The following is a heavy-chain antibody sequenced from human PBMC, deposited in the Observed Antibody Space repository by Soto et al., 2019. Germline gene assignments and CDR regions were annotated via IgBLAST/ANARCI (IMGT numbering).Heavy chain of an antibody. D-gene: IGHD4-17*01. CDR3: ATTDYGDYYFDY. V-gene: IGHV3-7*01. Sequence: GGSLRLSCAASGFSLSSYWMNWVRQAPGKGLEWVANIKKDGSETNYVDSAKGRFTISRDIAKNSLYLQMNSLRADDTAVYYCATTDYGDYYFDYWGQGTLVTVSS. CDR1: GFSLSSYW. CDR2: IKKDGSET. J-gene: IGHJ4*02.